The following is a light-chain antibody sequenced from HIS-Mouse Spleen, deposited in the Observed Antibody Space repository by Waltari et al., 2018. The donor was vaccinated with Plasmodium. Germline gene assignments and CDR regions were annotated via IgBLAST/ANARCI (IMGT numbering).Light chain of an antibody. V-gene: IGLV2-11*01. CDR2: DVS. J-gene: IGLJ1*01. CDR3: CSYAGRYTYV. CDR1: SSDVGGYNS. Sequence: QSALTQPRSVSGSPGQSVTISCTGTSSDVGGYNSVSWYQQHPGKAPKLMIYDVSKRPSVVPARLAGSKACNPASLTISGLQAEDEADYYCCSYAGRYTYVFGTGTKVTVL.